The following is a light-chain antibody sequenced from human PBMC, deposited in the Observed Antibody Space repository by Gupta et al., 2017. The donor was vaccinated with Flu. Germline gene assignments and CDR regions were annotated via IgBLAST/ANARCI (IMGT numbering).Light chain of an antibody. V-gene: IGKV3-20*01. J-gene: IGKJ2*01. Sequence: LSLSPVERATLSCRASQSVSSSYLAWYQQKPGQAPRLLIYGASSRATGIPDRFSGSGSGTDFTLTISRLEPEDFAVYYCQQYGSSPPKYTFGQGTKLEIK. CDR2: GAS. CDR1: QSVSSSY. CDR3: QQYGSSPPKYT.